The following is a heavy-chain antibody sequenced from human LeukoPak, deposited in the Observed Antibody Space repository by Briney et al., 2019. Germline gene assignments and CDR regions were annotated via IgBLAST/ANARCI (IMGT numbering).Heavy chain of an antibody. CDR1: GFTFSSYW. Sequence: GGSLRLSCAASGFTFSSYWMHWVRQAPGKGLVWVSRISGDESSTTYADSVKGRFTITRDNAKNTLYLQMNSLRAEDTAVYYCAKDVGGSGWYDAFDIWGQGTMVIVSS. CDR2: ISGDESST. J-gene: IGHJ3*02. V-gene: IGHV3-74*01. D-gene: IGHD6-19*01. CDR3: AKDVGGSGWYDAFDI.